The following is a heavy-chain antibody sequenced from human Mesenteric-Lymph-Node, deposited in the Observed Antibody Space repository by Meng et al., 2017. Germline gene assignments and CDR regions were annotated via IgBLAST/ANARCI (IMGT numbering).Heavy chain of an antibody. J-gene: IGHJ3*02. CDR2: IYYSGST. CDR3: ARDSTPDAFDI. Sequence: SETLSLTCTVSGGSISSSSYYWGWIRQPPGKGLEWIGSIYYSGSTYYNPSLKSRVTISVDTSKNQFSLKLSSVTAADTAVYYCARDSTPDAFDIWGQGTMVTVSS. D-gene: IGHD2/OR15-2a*01. CDR1: GGSISSSSYY. V-gene: IGHV4-39*07.